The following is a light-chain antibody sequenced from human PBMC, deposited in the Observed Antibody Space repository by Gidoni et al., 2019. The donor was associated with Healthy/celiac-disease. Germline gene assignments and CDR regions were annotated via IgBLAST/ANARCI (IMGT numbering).Light chain of an antibody. Sequence: DIVMTQSPDSLAASLGERATINCKSSQSVLYSSNNKNYLAWYQQKPGQPPTLLIYWASTRESGVPDRFSGSGSGTDFTLTISSLQAEDVAVYYCQQYYSTSCSFGQGTKLEIK. CDR1: QSVLYSSNNKNY. J-gene: IGKJ2*04. CDR2: WAS. CDR3: QQYYSTSCS. V-gene: IGKV4-1*01.